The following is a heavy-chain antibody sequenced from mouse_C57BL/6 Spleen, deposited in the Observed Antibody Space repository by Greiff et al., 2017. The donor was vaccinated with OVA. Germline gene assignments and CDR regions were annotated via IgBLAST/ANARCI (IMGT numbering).Heavy chain of an antibody. Sequence: QVQLKESGPGILQSSQTLSLTCSFSGFSLSTSGMGVSWIRQPSGKGLEWLAHIYWDDDKRYNPSLKSRLSISKDTSRNQVFLKITSVDTADTAKYYGARRLGDYDWYFDVWGTGTTVTVSS. CDR2: IYWDDDK. CDR1: GFSLSTSGMG. D-gene: IGHD2-4*01. V-gene: IGHV8-12*01. CDR3: ARRLGDYDWYFDV. J-gene: IGHJ1*03.